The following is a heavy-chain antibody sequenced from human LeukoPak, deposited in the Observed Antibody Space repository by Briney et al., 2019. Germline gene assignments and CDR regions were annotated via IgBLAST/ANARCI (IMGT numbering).Heavy chain of an antibody. D-gene: IGHD4-17*01. CDR1: GFYFNNND. V-gene: IGHV3-23*01. J-gene: IGHJ4*02. CDR2: ISGSGGST. Sequence: GGSLRLSCAASGFYFNNNDMSWVRQAPGKGLEWVSAISGSGGSTYYADSVKGRFTISRDNSKNTLYLQVNSLRAEDTAVYYCAKGETVTTTSFDYWGQGTLVTVSS. CDR3: AKGETVTTTSFDY.